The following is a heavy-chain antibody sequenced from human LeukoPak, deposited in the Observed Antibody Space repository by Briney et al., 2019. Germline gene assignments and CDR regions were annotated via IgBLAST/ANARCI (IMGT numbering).Heavy chain of an antibody. J-gene: IGHJ4*02. V-gene: IGHV3-7*01. CDR3: ARLIRFSESSFDY. Sequence: GSLRLSCAASGFTFSSYWMSWVRQAPGKGLEWVANIKQDGSEKYYVDSVKGRFTISRDNAKNSLYLQMNSLRAEDTAVYYCARLIRFSESSFDYWGQGTLVTVSS. CDR1: GFTFSSYW. D-gene: IGHD3-3*01. CDR2: IKQDGSEK.